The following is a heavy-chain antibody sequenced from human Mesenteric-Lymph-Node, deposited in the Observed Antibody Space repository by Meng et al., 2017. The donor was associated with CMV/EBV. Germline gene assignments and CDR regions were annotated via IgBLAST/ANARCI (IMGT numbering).Heavy chain of an antibody. D-gene: IGHD3-16*01. CDR2: VYLSGST. Sequence: CAVSGASITTTNWWSWVRQPPGKGLEWIGEVYLSGSTNYNPSLESRVTMSVDKSKDQFSLKLTSVSAADTAVYYCARVGRGGSDFDYWGQGTLVTVSS. J-gene: IGHJ4*02. V-gene: IGHV4-4*02. CDR3: ARVGRGGSDFDY. CDR1: GASITTTNW.